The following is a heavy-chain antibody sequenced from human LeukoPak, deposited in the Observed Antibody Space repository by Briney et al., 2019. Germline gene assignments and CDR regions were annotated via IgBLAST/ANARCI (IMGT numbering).Heavy chain of an antibody. J-gene: IGHJ4*02. CDR3: AKDADDYGDFYYYFDY. CDR1: GFIVNTNY. V-gene: IGHV3-53*01. Sequence: PGGSLRLSCAASGFIVNTNYMTWVRQAPGRGLEWVSFIYADGNTYYADSVKGRFTISRDISKNAVYLQMNSLRAEDTALYYCAKDADDYGDFYYYFDYWGQGTLVTVSS. CDR2: IYADGNT. D-gene: IGHD4-17*01.